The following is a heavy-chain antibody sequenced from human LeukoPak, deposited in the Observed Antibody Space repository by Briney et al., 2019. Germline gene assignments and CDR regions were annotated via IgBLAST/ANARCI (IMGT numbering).Heavy chain of an antibody. V-gene: IGHV4-39*01. D-gene: IGHD3-10*01. Sequence: SSETLSLTCTVSGGSISSSSYYWGWIRQPPGKGLEWIGSIYYSGSTHYNPSLKSRVTISVDTSKNQFSLKFNSVTAADTALYWCARHNAPRRVGFDFWGQGILVTVSS. CDR3: ARHNAPRRVGFDF. CDR1: GGSISSSSYY. J-gene: IGHJ4*02. CDR2: IYYSGST.